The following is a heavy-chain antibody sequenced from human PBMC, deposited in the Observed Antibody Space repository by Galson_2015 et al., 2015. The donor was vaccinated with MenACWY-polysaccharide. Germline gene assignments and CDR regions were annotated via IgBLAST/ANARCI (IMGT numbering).Heavy chain of an antibody. D-gene: IGHD2-21*01. CDR2: ISSYNGNT. CDR1: GYTFTSYG. Sequence: SVKVSCKASGYTFTSYGISWVRQAPGQGLDWMGWISSYNGNTNYAQTLQGRVTFTVDKSASTPYMEMRSLISYDTAVYYCARETYRPFCGPFFPYAFDVWGQGTLVTVSS. V-gene: IGHV1-18*01. CDR3: ARETYRPFCGPFFPYAFDV. J-gene: IGHJ3*01.